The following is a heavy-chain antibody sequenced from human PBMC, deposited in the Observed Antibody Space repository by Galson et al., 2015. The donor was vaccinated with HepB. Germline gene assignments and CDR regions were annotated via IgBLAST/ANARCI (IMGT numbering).Heavy chain of an antibody. CDR1: GGTFSSYA. Sequence: SVKVSCKASGGTFSSYAISWVRQAPGQGLEWMGGIIPIFGTANYAQKFQGRVTITADKSTSTAYMELSSLRSEDTAVYDCARDDSCGTNPYFDYWGQGTLVAVS. J-gene: IGHJ4*02. D-gene: IGHD5-18*01. V-gene: IGHV1-69*06. CDR3: ARDDSCGTNPYFDY. CDR2: IIPIFGTA.